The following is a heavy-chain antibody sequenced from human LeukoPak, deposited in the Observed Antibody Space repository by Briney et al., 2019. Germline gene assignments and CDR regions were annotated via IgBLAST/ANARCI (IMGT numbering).Heavy chain of an antibody. J-gene: IGHJ4*02. CDR2: ISSSGSTI. Sequence: GGSLRLSRAASVFIFSDYYMSWIRQAVGKGLEWVSYISSSGSTIYYADSVKGRFTISRDNAKNSLYLQMNSLRAEDTAVYYCARDRRQWLVRLNEFDYWAQGTLVTVSS. V-gene: IGHV3-11*01. CDR3: ARDRRQWLVRLNEFDY. D-gene: IGHD6-19*01. CDR1: VFIFSDYY.